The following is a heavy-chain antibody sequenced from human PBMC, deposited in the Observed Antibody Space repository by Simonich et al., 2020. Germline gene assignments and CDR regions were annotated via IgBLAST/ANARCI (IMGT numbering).Heavy chain of an antibody. CDR3: VRPDSGYDYFDY. D-gene: IGHD5-12*01. Sequence: EVQLVQSGAEVKKPGESLKISCKGYGYSFTSYWIGGVRQMPGKGLGWLGINFPGDSDTKYSPSFQGQVTIAADKSISTAYLQGSSLKASDTAMYYCVRPDSGYDYFDYWGQGTLVTVSS. CDR2: NFPGDSDT. V-gene: IGHV5-51*03. CDR1: GYSFTSYW. J-gene: IGHJ4*02.